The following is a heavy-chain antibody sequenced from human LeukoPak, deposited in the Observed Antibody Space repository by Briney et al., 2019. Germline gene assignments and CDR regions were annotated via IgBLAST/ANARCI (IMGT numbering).Heavy chain of an antibody. CDR3: ARARKSHDYVWGSYRWDAFDI. V-gene: IGHV4-59*01. CDR2: IYYSGST. Sequence: SETLSLTCTVSGGSMSPYHWGWIRQPPGKGLEWTGYIYYSGSTNYNPSLNSRVTISVDTSKNQFSLKLSSVTAADTAVYYCARARKSHDYVWGSYRWDAFDIWGQGTMVTVSS. D-gene: IGHD3-16*02. J-gene: IGHJ3*02. CDR1: GGSMSPYH.